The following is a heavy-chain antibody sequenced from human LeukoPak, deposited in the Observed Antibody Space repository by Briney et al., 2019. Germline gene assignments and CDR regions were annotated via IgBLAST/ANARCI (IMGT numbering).Heavy chain of an antibody. Sequence: PGGSLRLSCAASGFTLSSTAMSWVRPAPGKGLEWVSSISASGGSTNYTDSVKGRFTISRDNSKNTVYLQMNSLRAEDKAVYYCAKVMKGSERLTMVRGVIIKTAGLYYMDVWGKGTTVTVSS. CDR3: AKVMKGSERLTMVRGVIIKTAGLYYMDV. J-gene: IGHJ6*03. CDR1: GFTLSSTA. CDR2: ISASGGST. V-gene: IGHV3-23*01. D-gene: IGHD3-10*01.